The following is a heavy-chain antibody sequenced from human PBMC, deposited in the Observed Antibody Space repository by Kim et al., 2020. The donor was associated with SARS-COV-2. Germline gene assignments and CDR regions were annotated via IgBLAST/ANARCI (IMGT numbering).Heavy chain of an antibody. CDR2: T. V-gene: IGHV3-73*01. CDR3: TSGVATTHIDY. J-gene: IGHJ4*02. D-gene: IGHD5-12*01. Sequence: TTYTASVKGRLTIARDDSKKTAYLQMNSLKTEDTAVYYCTSGVATTHIDYWGQGTLVPVAS.